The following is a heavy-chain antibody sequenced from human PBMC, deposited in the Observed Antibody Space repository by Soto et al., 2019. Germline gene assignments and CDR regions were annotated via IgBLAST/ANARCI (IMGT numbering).Heavy chain of an antibody. V-gene: IGHV4-59*01. Sequence: QVQLQESGPGLVKPSETLSLTCTVSGGSISSYYWSWIRQPPGKGLEWIGYIYYSGSTNYNPSLKSRVTISVDTSKNQFSLKLSSVTAADTAVYYCARGRSLGYSYGHTYYFDYWGQGTLVTVSS. D-gene: IGHD5-18*01. CDR2: IYYSGST. J-gene: IGHJ4*02. CDR3: ARGRSLGYSYGHTYYFDY. CDR1: GGSISSYY.